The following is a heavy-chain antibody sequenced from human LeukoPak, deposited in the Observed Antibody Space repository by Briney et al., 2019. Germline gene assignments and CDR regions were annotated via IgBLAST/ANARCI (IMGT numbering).Heavy chain of an antibody. CDR3: ARDSPEAYYYGSGSPLDH. D-gene: IGHD3-10*01. CDR1: GGSISSYY. V-gene: IGHV4-59*12. Sequence: PETLSLTCTVSGGSISSYYWSWIRQPPGKGLEWIGYIYYSGSTYYNPSLKSRVTISVDTSKNQFSLKLSSVTAADPAVYYSARDSPEAYYYGSGSPLDHWGQRTLVTGSS. J-gene: IGHJ4*02. CDR2: IYYSGST.